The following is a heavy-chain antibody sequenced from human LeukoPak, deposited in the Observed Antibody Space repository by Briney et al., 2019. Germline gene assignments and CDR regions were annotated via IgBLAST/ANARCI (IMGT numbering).Heavy chain of an antibody. J-gene: IGHJ6*02. Sequence: GGSLRLSCAASGFTFSSYGMHWVRQAPGKGLEWVAVISYDGSNKYYADSVKGRFTISRDNSKNTLYLQMNSLRAEDTTVYYCAKDFRRFGDGMEGMDVWGQGTTVTVSS. CDR3: AKDFRRFGDGMEGMDV. CDR2: ISYDGSNK. V-gene: IGHV3-30*18. CDR1: GFTFSSYG. D-gene: IGHD3-10*01.